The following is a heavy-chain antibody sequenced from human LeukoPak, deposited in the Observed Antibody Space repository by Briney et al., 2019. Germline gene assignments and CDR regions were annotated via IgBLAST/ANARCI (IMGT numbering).Heavy chain of an antibody. D-gene: IGHD2-2*01. CDR3: ARGSTTWDYYYGMDV. CDR1: GYTFTGHY. CDR2: INPNSGGT. V-gene: IGHV1-2*02. Sequence: VASVKVSCKASGYTFTGHYMHWGRQAPGQGLEWMGWINPNSGGTNYAQKFQGRVTMTRDTSISTAHMELSRLRSDDTAVYYCARGSTTWDYYYGMDVWGQGTTVTVSS. J-gene: IGHJ6*02.